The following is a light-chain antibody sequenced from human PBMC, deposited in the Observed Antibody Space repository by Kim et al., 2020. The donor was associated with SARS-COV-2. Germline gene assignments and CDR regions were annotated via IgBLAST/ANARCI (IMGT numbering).Light chain of an antibody. Sequence: RATINCKSSQSVLYSSNNKNYLAWYQQQPGRPPKLLIYWASTRESGVPDRFSGSGSGTDFTLTISSLQAEDVAVYYCQQYYSTPYSFGQGTKLEI. CDR3: QQYYSTPYS. V-gene: IGKV4-1*01. CDR1: QSVLYSSNNKNY. CDR2: WAS. J-gene: IGKJ2*03.